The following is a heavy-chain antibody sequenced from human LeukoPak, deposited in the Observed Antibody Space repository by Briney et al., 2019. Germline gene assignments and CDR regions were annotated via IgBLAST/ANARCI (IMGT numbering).Heavy chain of an antibody. J-gene: IGHJ4*02. D-gene: IGHD1-1*01. Sequence: PGGSLRLSCAASGFTFSSYAMSWVRQAPGKGLEWVSAISGSGGSTYYADSVKGRFTISRDNAKNSLYLQMNSLRAEDTALYYCAKDIGWNGIAEYYFDYWGQGTLVTVSS. V-gene: IGHV3-23*01. CDR3: AKDIGWNGIAEYYFDY. CDR2: ISGSGGST. CDR1: GFTFSSYA.